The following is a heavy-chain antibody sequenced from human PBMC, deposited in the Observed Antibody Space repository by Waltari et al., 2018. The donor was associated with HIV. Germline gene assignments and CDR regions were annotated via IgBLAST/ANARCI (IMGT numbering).Heavy chain of an antibody. Sequence: QVQLVESGGGVVQPGRSLRLSCAASGFTFSTYAMHWVRQAPGKGLEWVALMSYDGSHKYYTDSVKGRFTVSRDNSKNTLYLQINSLRPEDTAVYFCARAVRELLDEAFYYYGLDVWGQGTTVTVSS. CDR3: ARAVRELLDEAFYYYGLDV. J-gene: IGHJ6*02. CDR2: MSYDGSHK. V-gene: IGHV3-30*10. CDR1: GFTFSTYA. D-gene: IGHD1-26*01.